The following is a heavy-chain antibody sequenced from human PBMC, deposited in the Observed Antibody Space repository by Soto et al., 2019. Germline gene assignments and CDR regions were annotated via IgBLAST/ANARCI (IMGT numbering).Heavy chain of an antibody. V-gene: IGHV3-7*05. CDR2: VKQDGSET. J-gene: IGHJ4*02. Sequence: DVQLVESGGGLVQPGGSPRLSCAASGFTFSYYWMTWVRQAPGKRLEWVATVKQDGSETFYVDSVKGRFTISRDNAKNSLYLQMDSLRAEDTAMYYCARDAYWGQGTLVTVSS. CDR3: ARDAY. CDR1: GFTFSYYW.